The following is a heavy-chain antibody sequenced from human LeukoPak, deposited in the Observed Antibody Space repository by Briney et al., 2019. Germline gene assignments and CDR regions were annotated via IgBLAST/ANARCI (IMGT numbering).Heavy chain of an antibody. J-gene: IGHJ2*01. V-gene: IGHV3-74*01. CDR2: INSDGSST. D-gene: IGHD6-19*01. Sequence: GGSLRLSCAASGFTFSSYWMHWVRQAPGKGLVWVSRINSDGSSTSYADSVKGRFAISRDNAKNTLYLQMNSLRAEDTAVYYCVRVRGSGWSDLWGRGTLVTVSS. CDR3: VRVRGSGWSDL. CDR1: GFTFSSYW.